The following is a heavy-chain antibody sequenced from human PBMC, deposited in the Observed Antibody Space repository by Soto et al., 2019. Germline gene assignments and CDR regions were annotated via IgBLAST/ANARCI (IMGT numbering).Heavy chain of an antibody. V-gene: IGHV1-69*10. CDR2: IIPKLGTT. CDR3: ARNSKGSSRSPLDY. J-gene: IGHJ4*02. D-gene: IGHD6-6*01. CDR1: GGGNLRDYR. Sequence: GASVKVSCKASGGGNLRDYRTTWVRRAPGQGLEWMGGIIPKLGTTNYAQKFQGRVTMTRDTSTSTVYMELSSLRSEDTAVYYCARNSKGSSRSPLDYWVQGIRVTVSS.